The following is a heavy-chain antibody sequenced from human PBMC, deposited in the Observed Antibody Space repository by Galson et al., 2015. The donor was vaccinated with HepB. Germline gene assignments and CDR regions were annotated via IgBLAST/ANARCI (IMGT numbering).Heavy chain of an antibody. J-gene: IGHJ4*02. CDR3: TSRHRGETDF. Sequence: SLRLSCAVSGFSVSDHYMDWVRQAPGKGLEWVGRMKSRPQGDTTEYAAFVGGRFTISRDDPKNSMYLQMNNLKIEDTALYYCTSRHRGETDFWGQGTLVTVSS. V-gene: IGHV3-72*01. CDR1: GFSVSDHY. CDR2: MKSRPQGDTT.